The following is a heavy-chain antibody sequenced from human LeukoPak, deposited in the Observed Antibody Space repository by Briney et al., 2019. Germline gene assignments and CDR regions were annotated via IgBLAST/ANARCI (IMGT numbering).Heavy chain of an antibody. CDR2: IYYSGST. D-gene: IGHD3-10*01. CDR3: ARTRYYYNSRSYGAPYYFDY. Sequence: SETLSLTCAVSGGSISSNSYYWGWIRQPPGKGLEWIGSIYYSGSTYYNPSLKSRVTISVDTSKNQFTLKLSSVTAADTAVYYCARTRYYYNSRSYGAPYYFDYWGQGTLVTVSS. CDR1: GGSISSNSYY. J-gene: IGHJ4*02. V-gene: IGHV4-39*01.